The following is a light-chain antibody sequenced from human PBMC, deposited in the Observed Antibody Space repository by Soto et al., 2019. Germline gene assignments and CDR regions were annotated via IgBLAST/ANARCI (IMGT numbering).Light chain of an antibody. J-gene: IGKJ2*01. Sequence: EIVLTRSPGTVSSSPGERVTLSCRASQTIANNFLAWYQHRPGQAPRVVVYGASSRATGIPDRFSGSGSGTEFTLTISRLEPEDFAVYYCQQYDSSYTFGQGTKLE. CDR2: GAS. CDR1: QTIANNF. V-gene: IGKV3-20*01. CDR3: QQYDSSYT.